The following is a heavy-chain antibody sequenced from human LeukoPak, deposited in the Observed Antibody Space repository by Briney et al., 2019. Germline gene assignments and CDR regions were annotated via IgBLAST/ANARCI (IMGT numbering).Heavy chain of an antibody. D-gene: IGHD1-26*01. CDR3: ARTFGGSYYTGFDY. CDR2: IYYSGST. V-gene: IGHV4-39*01. CDR1: GGSISSSSYY. Sequence: PSETLSLTCTVSGGSISSSSYYWGWIRQPPGKGLEWIGSIYYSGSTYYNPSLKSRVTISVDTSKNQFSLKLSSVTAADTAVYYCARTFGGSYYTGFDYWGQGTLVTVSS. J-gene: IGHJ4*02.